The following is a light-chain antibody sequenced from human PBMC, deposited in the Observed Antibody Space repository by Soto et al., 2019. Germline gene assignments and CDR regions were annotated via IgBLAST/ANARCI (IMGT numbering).Light chain of an antibody. J-gene: IGKJ3*01. CDR1: QSVSSNY. CDR3: QQYGSSPFT. Sequence: EIVLTQSPGTLSLSPGERATLSCRASQSVSSNYLTWYQQKPGQAPRLLIYGASSRATGIPDRFSGSGSGAVFTLTISGLEPEDFAVYYCQQYGSSPFTFGSGTKVDIK. V-gene: IGKV3-20*01. CDR2: GAS.